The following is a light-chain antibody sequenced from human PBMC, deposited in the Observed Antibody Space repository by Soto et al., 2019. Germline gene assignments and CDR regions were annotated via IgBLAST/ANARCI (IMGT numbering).Light chain of an antibody. CDR3: QQSYSSPPT. CDR1: QGISSA. V-gene: IGKV1-13*02. J-gene: IGKJ1*01. Sequence: AIQFTQSPSSLSASVSERFTITCLASQGISSALAWYQQKPGKAPKLLIYDASSLQSGVPSRFSGSRSGPDFTLTISSLQPEDFATYYCQQSYSSPPTFGQGTKVDIK. CDR2: DAS.